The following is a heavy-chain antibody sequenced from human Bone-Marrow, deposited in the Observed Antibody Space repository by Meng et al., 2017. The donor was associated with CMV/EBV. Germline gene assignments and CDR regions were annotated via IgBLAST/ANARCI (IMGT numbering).Heavy chain of an antibody. CDR2: INPNSGGT. D-gene: IGHD3-10*01. J-gene: IGHJ5*02. Sequence: ASVKVSCKASGYTFTGYYMHWVRQAPGQGLEWMGWINPNSGGTNYAQKFQGRVTMTRDTSISTAYMELSRLRSDDTAVYYWARDWFGELYWFDPWVQGTLVTVSS. V-gene: IGHV1-2*02. CDR3: ARDWFGELYWFDP. CDR1: GYTFTGYY.